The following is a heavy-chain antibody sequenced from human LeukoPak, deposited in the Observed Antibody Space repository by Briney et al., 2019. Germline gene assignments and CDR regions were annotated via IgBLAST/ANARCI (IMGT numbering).Heavy chain of an antibody. J-gene: IGHJ4*02. V-gene: IGHV3-30*04. CDR3: ARDRGGVVGPPLVN. D-gene: IGHD3-16*02. Sequence: PGGSLRLSCAASGFTFSGYAMHWVRQAPGKGLEWLTVISTDGNDKHYADSVKGRFTISRDNSKNTLYLQMNSLRAEDTAVYYCARDRGGVVGPPLVNWGQGTLVTVSS. CDR1: GFTFSGYA. CDR2: ISTDGNDK.